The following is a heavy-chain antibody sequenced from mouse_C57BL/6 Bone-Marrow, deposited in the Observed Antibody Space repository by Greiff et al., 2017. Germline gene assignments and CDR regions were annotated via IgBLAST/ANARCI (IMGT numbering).Heavy chain of an antibody. CDR1: GYTFTSYW. D-gene: IGHD2-4*01. CDR3: ARGGLYYDYDVAWFAY. CDR2: IYPGSGST. V-gene: IGHV1-55*01. J-gene: IGHJ3*01. Sequence: QVQLKQPGAELVKPGASVKMSCKASGYTFTSYWITWVKQRPGQGLEWIGDIYPGSGSTNYNEKFKSKATLTVDTSSSTAYMQLSSLTSEDSAVYYCARGGLYYDYDVAWFAYWGQGTLVTVSA.